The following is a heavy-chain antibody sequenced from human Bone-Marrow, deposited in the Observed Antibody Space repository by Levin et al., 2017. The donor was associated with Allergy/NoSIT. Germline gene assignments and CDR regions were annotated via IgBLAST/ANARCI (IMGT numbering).Heavy chain of an antibody. CDR1: GFTFDDHA. CDR2: ITWNSVDV. Sequence: SCVVSGFTFDDHAMHWVRQGPGRGLEWVSAITWNSVDVAYADSVKGRFTISRDNAKNSLYLEMKDLRPEDTAVYYCARHTLASRPYYGLDVCGRGSAVAVFS. D-gene: IGHD6-6*01. V-gene: IGHV3-9*01. CDR3: ARHTLASRPYYGLDV. J-gene: IGHJ6*02.